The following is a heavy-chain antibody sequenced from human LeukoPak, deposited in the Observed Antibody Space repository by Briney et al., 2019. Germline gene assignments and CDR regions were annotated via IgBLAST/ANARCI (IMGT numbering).Heavy chain of an antibody. CDR1: GGSISSYY. CDR3: ARGGPRDFWSGYYTGTEAQGGHDAFDI. J-gene: IGHJ3*02. Sequence: PSETLSLTCTVSGGSISSYYWSWIRQPAGKGLEWIGRIYTSGSTNYNPSLRSRVTMSVDTSKNQFSLKLSSVTAADTAVYYCARGGPRDFWSGYYTGTEAQGGHDAFDIWGQGTMVTVSS. D-gene: IGHD3-3*01. V-gene: IGHV4-4*07. CDR2: IYTSGST.